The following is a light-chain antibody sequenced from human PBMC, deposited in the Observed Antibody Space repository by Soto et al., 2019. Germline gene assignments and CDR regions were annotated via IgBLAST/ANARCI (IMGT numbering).Light chain of an antibody. CDR1: QQIASY. CDR2: AAS. V-gene: IGKV1-12*01. CDR3: QQAYSFPLT. J-gene: IGKJ1*01. Sequence: DIQVTQSPSSVSASVGDRVTITCRASQQIASYLSWYQHKPGRAPELLIRAASSLQSGVPSRFSGSGSGTDFTLTINSLQPEDFATYYCQQAYSFPLTFGQGTRVDIK.